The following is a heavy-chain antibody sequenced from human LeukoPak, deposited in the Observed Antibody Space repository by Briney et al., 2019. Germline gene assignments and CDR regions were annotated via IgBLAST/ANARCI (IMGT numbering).Heavy chain of an antibody. Sequence: PSETLSLTCAVYGGSFSGYYWSWIRQPPGKGLEWIGEINHSGSTNYNPSLKSRVTISVDTSKNQFSLKLSSVTAADTAVYYCARGVRYCSSTSCYEFDYWGQGTLVTVSS. CDR1: GGSFSGYY. CDR3: ARGVRYCSSTSCYEFDY. CDR2: INHSGST. V-gene: IGHV4-34*01. D-gene: IGHD2-2*01. J-gene: IGHJ4*02.